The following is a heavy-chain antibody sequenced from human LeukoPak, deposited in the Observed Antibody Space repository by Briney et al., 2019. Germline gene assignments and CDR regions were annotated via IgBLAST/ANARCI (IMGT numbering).Heavy chain of an antibody. V-gene: IGHV5-51*01. CDR2: IYPGDSDT. J-gene: IGHJ3*02. Sequence: GESLKISCKGSGYSFTNYWIGWVRQMSGKGLEWMGIIYPGDSDTRYSPSFQGQVTISADKSISTAYLQWSSLKASDTAMYYCARRKTYYYDSSGYYYDAFDIWGQGTMVTVSS. D-gene: IGHD3-22*01. CDR1: GYSFTNYW. CDR3: ARRKTYYYDSSGYYYDAFDI.